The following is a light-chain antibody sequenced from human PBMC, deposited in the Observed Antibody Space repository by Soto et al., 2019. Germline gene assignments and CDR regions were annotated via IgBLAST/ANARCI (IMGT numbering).Light chain of an antibody. CDR2: TAS. V-gene: IGKV1-8*01. Sequence: ATRMTQSPSSLSASTVDRVTIACRASQDIGSFLAWYQQRPGRAPKLLIYTASTLQSGVPSRFSGSGSGTDFTLTIAGLQSEDFATYYCQQYYNYPLTFGGGTKVEIK. CDR1: QDIGSF. CDR3: QQYYNYPLT. J-gene: IGKJ4*01.